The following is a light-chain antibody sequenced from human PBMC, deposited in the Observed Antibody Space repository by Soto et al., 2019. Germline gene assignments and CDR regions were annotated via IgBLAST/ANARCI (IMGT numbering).Light chain of an antibody. V-gene: IGLV2-11*01. CDR3: SSYPGSYTLI. CDR2: DVS. J-gene: IGLJ2*01. CDR1: SSNIGSYNF. Sequence: QSALTQPRSVSGSPGQSVTISCTGTSSNIGSYNFVSWYQQHPGKAPTFLIYDVSRRPSGVPDRFSGSKSGNTASLTISGLQAEDEADYYCSSYPGSYTLIFGGGTKLTVL.